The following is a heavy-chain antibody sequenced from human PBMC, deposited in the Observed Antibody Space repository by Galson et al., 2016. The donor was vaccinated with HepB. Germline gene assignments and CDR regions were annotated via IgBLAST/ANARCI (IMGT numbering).Heavy chain of an antibody. D-gene: IGHD5-24*01. J-gene: IGHJ6*02. V-gene: IGHV3-48*03. CDR1: GFTFSNYE. CDR2: ISNSGSTI. Sequence: SLRLSCAASGFTFSNYEMNWVRQAPGKGLEWISYISNSGSTIYYADSVKGRFTISRDILKNSLFLQMNSLRAEDTAVYFCARDERSGYIYPSYYYHGMDVSGQGTVVTVSS. CDR3: ARDERSGYIYPSYYYHGMDV.